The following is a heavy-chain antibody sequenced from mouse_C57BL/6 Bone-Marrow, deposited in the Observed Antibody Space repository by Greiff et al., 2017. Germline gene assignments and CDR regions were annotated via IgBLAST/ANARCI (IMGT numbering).Heavy chain of an antibody. V-gene: IGHV1-82*01. J-gene: IGHJ2*01. Sequence: QVQLQQSGPELVKPGASVKISCKASGYAFSSSWMNWVKPRPGKGLEWIGRIYPGDGDTNYNGKLTGKATLTADKSASTAYMQLSSLTSEDSAVYFCARWSTTVVALYYFGYWGQGTTLTVSS. D-gene: IGHD1-1*01. CDR2: IYPGDGDT. CDR1: GYAFSSSW. CDR3: ARWSTTVVALYYFGY.